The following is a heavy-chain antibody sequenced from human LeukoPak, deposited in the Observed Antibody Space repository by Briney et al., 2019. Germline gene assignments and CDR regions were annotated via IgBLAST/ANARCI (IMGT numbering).Heavy chain of an antibody. D-gene: IGHD6-13*01. J-gene: IGHJ4*02. V-gene: IGHV4-39*01. CDR3: ARQFGVYSSSWLK. CDR1: GGSISSSSYY. CDR2: IYYSGST. Sequence: SETLSLTCTVSGGSISSSSYYWGWIRQPPGKGLEWIGSIYYSGSTYYNPSLKSRVTISVDTSKNQFSLKLSSVTAADTAVYYCARQFGVYSSSWLKWGQGTLVTVSS.